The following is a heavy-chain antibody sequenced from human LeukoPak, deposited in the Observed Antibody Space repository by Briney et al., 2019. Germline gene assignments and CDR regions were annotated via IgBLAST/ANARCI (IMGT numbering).Heavy chain of an antibody. D-gene: IGHD2-15*01. Sequence: GGSLRLSCAASGSTFSRHSMNWVRQAPGKGLEWVSYISSGSSYIYYADSVKGRFTISRDNSKNTLYLQMNSLRAEDTAVYYCARDHSPYCSGGSCYSNNWFDPWGQGTLVTVSS. CDR1: GSTFSRHS. CDR3: ARDHSPYCSGGSCYSNNWFDP. V-gene: IGHV3-21*01. J-gene: IGHJ5*02. CDR2: ISSGSSYI.